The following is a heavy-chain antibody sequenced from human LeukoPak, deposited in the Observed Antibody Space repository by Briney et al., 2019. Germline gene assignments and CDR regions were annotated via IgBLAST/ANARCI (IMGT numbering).Heavy chain of an antibody. D-gene: IGHD2-2*01. CDR3: ARGSIGIVPAATYYYYYRMDV. CDR1: GGTFSSYA. J-gene: IGHJ6*02. CDR2: IIPIFGTA. V-gene: IGHV1-69*13. Sequence: GASVKVSCKASGGTFSSYAISWVRQAPGQGLEWMGGIIPIFGTANYAQKFQGRVTITADESTSTAYMELSSLGSEDTAVYYCARGSIGIVPAATYYYYYRMDVWGQGTTVTVSS.